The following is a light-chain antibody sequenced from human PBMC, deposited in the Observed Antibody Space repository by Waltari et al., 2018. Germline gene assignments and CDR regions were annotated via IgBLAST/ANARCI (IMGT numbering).Light chain of an antibody. J-gene: IGKJ4*01. Sequence: AIRMTQSPSSLSASKGDRVTITCRASQDVSSYVAWYQQKPGKVPKLLIYAASTLQSGVPSRFSGSGSGTNFSLTIACLQSDDFAVYYCQQYYTYPVAFGGGAKVEVK. CDR1: QDVSSY. CDR2: AAS. V-gene: IGKV1-8*01. CDR3: QQYYTYPVA.